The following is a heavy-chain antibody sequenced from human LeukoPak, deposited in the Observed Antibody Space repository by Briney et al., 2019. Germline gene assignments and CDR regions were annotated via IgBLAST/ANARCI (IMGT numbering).Heavy chain of an antibody. CDR2: INHSGST. CDR1: GGSFSGYY. D-gene: IGHD3-22*01. CDR3: ARGRARRDYYDSSGYYFPFDY. V-gene: IGHV4-34*01. J-gene: IGHJ4*02. Sequence: SETLSLTCTVYGGSFSGYYWSWIRQPPGKGLEWIGEINHSGSTNYNPSLKSRVTISVDTSKNQFSLKLSSVTAADTAVYYCARGRARRDYYDSSGYYFPFDYWGQGTLVTVSS.